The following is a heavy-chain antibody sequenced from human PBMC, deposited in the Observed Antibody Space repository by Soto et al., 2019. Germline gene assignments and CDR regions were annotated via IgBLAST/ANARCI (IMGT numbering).Heavy chain of an antibody. D-gene: IGHD3-3*01. CDR1: GFTFSSYS. CDR2: ISSSSSTI. J-gene: IGHJ4*02. Sequence: EVQLVESGGGLVPPGGSLRLSCAASGFTFSSYSMNWVRQAPGKGLEWVSYISSSSSTIYYADSVKGRFTISRDNAKNSLYLQMNSLRDEDTAVYYCAREYYDFWSGYYMTHFDYWGQGTLVTVSS. CDR3: AREYYDFWSGYYMTHFDY. V-gene: IGHV3-48*02.